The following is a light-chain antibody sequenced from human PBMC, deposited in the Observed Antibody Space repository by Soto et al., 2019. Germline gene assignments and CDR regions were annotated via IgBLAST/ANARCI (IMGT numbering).Light chain of an antibody. CDR1: SSNIGNNF. J-gene: IGLJ2*01. Sequence: QSALTQPPSVSAAPGQKVTISCSGSSSNIGNNFVSWYQQLPGTAPKLLIYDNNKRSSGIPDRFSGSKSGTSATLGITGLLTGDAAQYYCGTWDSSLSAGVFGGGTQLTVL. V-gene: IGLV1-51*01. CDR3: GTWDSSLSAGV. CDR2: DNN.